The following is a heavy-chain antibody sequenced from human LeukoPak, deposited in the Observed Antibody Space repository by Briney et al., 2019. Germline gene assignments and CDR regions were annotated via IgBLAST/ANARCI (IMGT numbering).Heavy chain of an antibody. CDR2: IYDSGST. J-gene: IGHJ5*02. V-gene: IGHV4-38-2*02. CDR3: ARDGSWYYDFWSGYPDNWFDP. CDR1: GYSISSGYY. D-gene: IGHD3-3*01. Sequence: PSETLSLTCTVSGYSISSGYYWGWIRQPPGQGLEWIGSIYDSGSTFDNPSLKSRVTISVDTSKNQFSLKLSSVTAADTAVYYCARDGSWYYDFWSGYPDNWFDPWGQGTLVTVSS.